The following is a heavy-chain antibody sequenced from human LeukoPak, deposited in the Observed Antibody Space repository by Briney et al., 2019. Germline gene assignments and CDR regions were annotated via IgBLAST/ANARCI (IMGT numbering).Heavy chain of an antibody. V-gene: IGHV3-30*04. CDR2: ISYDGSNK. J-gene: IGHJ4*02. CDR3: ARVRYVDTAMVPFDY. Sequence: GGSLRLSCAASGFTFSSYAMHWVRQAPGKELEWVAVISYDGSNKYYADSVKGRFTISRDNSKNTLYLQMNSLRAEDTAVYYCARVRYVDTAMVPFDYWGQGTLVTVSS. D-gene: IGHD5-18*01. CDR1: GFTFSSYA.